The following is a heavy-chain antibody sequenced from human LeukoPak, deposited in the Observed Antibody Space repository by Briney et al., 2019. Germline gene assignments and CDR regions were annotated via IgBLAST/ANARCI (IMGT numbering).Heavy chain of an antibody. J-gene: IGHJ4*02. CDR1: GGSISSSGYY. CDR3: ARNSYDYVWGSYRYNDY. D-gene: IGHD3-16*02. Sequence: SETLSLTCTVSGGSISSSGYYWGWIRQPPGKGLEWIGSIYYSGSTYYNPSLKSRVTISVDTSKNQFSLKLSSVTAADTAVYYCARNSYDYVWGSYRYNDYWGQGTLVTVSS. V-gene: IGHV4-39*07. CDR2: IYYSGST.